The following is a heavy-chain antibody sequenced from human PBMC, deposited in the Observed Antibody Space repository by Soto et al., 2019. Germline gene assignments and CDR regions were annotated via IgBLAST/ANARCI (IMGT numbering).Heavy chain of an antibody. CDR2: ISSNGGST. V-gene: IGHV3-64*01. CDR3: ARSGDSYYFDY. D-gene: IGHD3-10*01. CDR1: GFTFDDYA. J-gene: IGHJ4*02. Sequence: GGSLRLSCAASGFTFDDYAMHWVRQAPGKGLEYVSAISSNGGSTYYANSVKGRFTISRDNSKNTLYLQMGSLRAEDMAVYYCARSGDSYYFDYWGQGTLVTVSS.